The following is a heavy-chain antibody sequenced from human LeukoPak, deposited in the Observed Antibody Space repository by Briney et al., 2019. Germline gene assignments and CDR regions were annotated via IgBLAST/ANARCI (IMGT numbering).Heavy chain of an antibody. CDR2: INPSGSA. V-gene: IGHV4-34*01. J-gene: IGHJ5*02. Sequence: SETLSVTCTVYGGAFTGYYWSWIRQPSWKALEWIGEINPSGSANYRPFLKSRLTISLDTPKNPFSLKLVSLTDADTAVYYCARKLSNRWLSPWGQGTLVIVSS. CDR1: GGAFTGYY. CDR3: ARKLSNRWLSP. D-gene: IGHD6-19*01.